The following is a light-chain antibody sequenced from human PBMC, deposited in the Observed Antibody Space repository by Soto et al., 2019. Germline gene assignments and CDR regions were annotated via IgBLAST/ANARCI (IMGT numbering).Light chain of an antibody. CDR3: QKYGNSPPWT. Sequence: EIVLTQSPGTLSLSPGERATLSCRASQSVGSSYLAWYQQKPGQAPRLLIYRTSSRATGIPDRFSGSESGTDFTLTISRLEPEDFAVYYCQKYGNSPPWTFGQGTKVEIK. J-gene: IGKJ1*01. CDR1: QSVGSSY. V-gene: IGKV3-20*01. CDR2: RTS.